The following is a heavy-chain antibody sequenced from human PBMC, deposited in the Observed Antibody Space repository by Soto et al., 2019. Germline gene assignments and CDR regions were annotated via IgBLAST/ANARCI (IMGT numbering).Heavy chain of an antibody. CDR1: GFTFSSYS. D-gene: IGHD6-6*01. V-gene: IGHV3-21*01. CDR3: ARDHSSSGNWFDP. Sequence: GVSLRLSCAASGFTFSSYSMNWVRQAPGKGLEWVSSISSSSSYIYYADSVKGRFTISRDNAKNSLYLQMNSLRAEDTAVYYCARDHSSSGNWFDPWGQGTLVTVSS. J-gene: IGHJ5*02. CDR2: ISSSSSYI.